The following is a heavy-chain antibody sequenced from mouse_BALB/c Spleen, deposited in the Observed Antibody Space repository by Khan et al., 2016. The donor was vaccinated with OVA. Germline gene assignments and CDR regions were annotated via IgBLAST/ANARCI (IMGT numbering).Heavy chain of an antibody. CDR3: AVGGAAKYRNDGGAMEY. J-gene: IGHJ4*01. CDR2: INTHSGVP. CDR1: GYTFTTAG. V-gene: IGHV9-4*02. Sequence: QIQLVQSGPELKKPGETVRISCKASGYTFTTAGMQWVQKMPGKGLKWIGWINTHSGVPKYAEDFKGRFAFSLETSANTAYLQITNLKNEDTATDFCAVGGAAKYRNDGGAMEYWGQGTSVTVSS. D-gene: IGHD2-12*01.